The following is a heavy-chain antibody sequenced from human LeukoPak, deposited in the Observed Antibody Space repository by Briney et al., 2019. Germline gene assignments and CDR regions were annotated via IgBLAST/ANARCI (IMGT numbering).Heavy chain of an antibody. V-gene: IGHV1-69*13. D-gene: IGHD6-19*01. CDR2: IIPLFGTP. J-gene: IGHJ4*02. CDR1: GGTFSSYG. CDR3: ARGHSSGWSDFDY. Sequence: SVKVSCKASGGTFSSYGFSWVRQAPGKGLQWMGGIIPLFGTPNYAQNFQGRVTITADESTTTVYMELSSLRYDDTAVYCCARGHSSGWSDFDYWGQGTLVTVSS.